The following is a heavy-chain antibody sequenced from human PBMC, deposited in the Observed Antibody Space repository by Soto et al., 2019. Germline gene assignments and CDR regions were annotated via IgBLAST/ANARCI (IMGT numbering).Heavy chain of an antibody. CDR2: ISSSGSTI. Sequence: PGGSLRLSCAASGFTFSSYEMNWVRQAPGKGLEWVSYISSSGSTIYYADSVKGRFTISRDNAKNSLYLQMNSLRAEDTAVYYCARERGRSSGWYPFDYWGQGTLVTVSS. J-gene: IGHJ4*02. D-gene: IGHD6-19*01. V-gene: IGHV3-48*03. CDR3: ARERGRSSGWYPFDY. CDR1: GFTFSSYE.